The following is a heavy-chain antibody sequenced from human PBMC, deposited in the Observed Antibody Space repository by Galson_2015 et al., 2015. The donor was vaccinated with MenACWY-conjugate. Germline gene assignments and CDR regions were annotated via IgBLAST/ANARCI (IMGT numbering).Heavy chain of an antibody. CDR3: ARDLYGDYAIEY. J-gene: IGHJ4*02. CDR2: ISSSGSTM. V-gene: IGHV3-48*04. Sequence: SLRLSCAASGFTFSSNRMKWVRQAPGKGLEWVSYISSSGSTMYYADSVKGRFTISRDNAKNSLYLQMNSLRAEDTAVYYCARDLYGDYAIEYWGQGTLVTVYS. CDR1: GFTFSSNR. D-gene: IGHD4-17*01.